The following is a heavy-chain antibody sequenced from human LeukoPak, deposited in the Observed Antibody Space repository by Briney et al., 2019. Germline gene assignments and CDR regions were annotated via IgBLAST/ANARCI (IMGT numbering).Heavy chain of an antibody. J-gene: IGHJ4*02. CDR1: GFTFSSYG. D-gene: IGHD2-21*02. V-gene: IGHV3-33*06. CDR2: IWYDASNK. CDR3: AKEGEAYCGGDCYLYFDY. Sequence: PGGSLRLSCAASGFTFSSYGMHWVRQAPGKGLEWVAVIWYDASNKYYADSVKGRLTISRDNSKNTLYLQMNSLRAEDTAVYYCAKEGEAYCGGDCYLYFDYWGQGTLVTVSS.